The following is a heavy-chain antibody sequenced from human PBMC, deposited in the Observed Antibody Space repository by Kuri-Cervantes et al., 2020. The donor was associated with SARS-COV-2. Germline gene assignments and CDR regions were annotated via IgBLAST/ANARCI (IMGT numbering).Heavy chain of an antibody. D-gene: IGHD4-11*01. CDR3: AKGQTTVPIGYYYMDV. Sequence: GESLKISCAASGFTFSSYAMSWVRQAPGKGLEWVSAISGSGISTYYAGSVKGRFTISRDNSKNTVYLQMNSLRADDTALYYCAKGQTTVPIGYYYMDVWGKGTTVTVSS. J-gene: IGHJ6*03. CDR1: GFTFSSYA. CDR2: ISGSGIST. V-gene: IGHV3-23*01.